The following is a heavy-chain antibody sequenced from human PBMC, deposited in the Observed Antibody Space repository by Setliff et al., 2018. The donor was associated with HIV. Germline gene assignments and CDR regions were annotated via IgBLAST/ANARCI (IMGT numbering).Heavy chain of an antibody. CDR1: GYTLTELS. J-gene: IGHJ3*02. D-gene: IGHD2-15*01. Sequence: GASVKVSCKVSGYTLTELSIHWVRQAPGQGLEWMGGIIPIVGQTNYAQKFQGRFTITADTSTNTAFMELTSLTSEDTAFYYCARACRPRALDIWSQGTMVTVSS. V-gene: IGHV1-24*01. CDR3: ARACRPRALDI. CDR2: IIPIVGQT.